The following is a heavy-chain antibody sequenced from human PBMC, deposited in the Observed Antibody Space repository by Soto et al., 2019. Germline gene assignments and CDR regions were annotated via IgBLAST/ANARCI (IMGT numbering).Heavy chain of an antibody. CDR2: ISNSGEDT. Sequence: QVRLVESGGGLVKPGGSVRLSCAASGFSFSDYYMTWIRQAPGKGLEWVSRISNSGEDTNYADSVQGRFTISRDNGENSLYLQMTSLRAEDTAVYYCTRHLRAWGIVHDVFDIWGQGTMVTVSS. V-gene: IGHV3-11*06. J-gene: IGHJ3*02. D-gene: IGHD2-8*01. CDR3: TRHLRAWGIVHDVFDI. CDR1: GFSFSDYY.